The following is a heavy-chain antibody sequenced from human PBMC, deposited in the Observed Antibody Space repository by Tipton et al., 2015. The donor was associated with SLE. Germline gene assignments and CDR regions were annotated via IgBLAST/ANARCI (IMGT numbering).Heavy chain of an antibody. D-gene: IGHD2-2*01. CDR2: IYYSGST. CDR1: GGSISSSSYY. Sequence: GLVKPSETLSLTCTVSGGSISSSSYYWSWIRQHPGKGLEWIGYIYYSGSTYYNPSLKSRVTISVDTSKNQFSLKLSSVTAADTAVYYCARGPRYCSSTSCYGWVYYYYGMDVWGQGTTVTVSS. J-gene: IGHJ6*02. CDR3: ARGPRYCSSTSCYGWVYYYYGMDV. V-gene: IGHV4-31*03.